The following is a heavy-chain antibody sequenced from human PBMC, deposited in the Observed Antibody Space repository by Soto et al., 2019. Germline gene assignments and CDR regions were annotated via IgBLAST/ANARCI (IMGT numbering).Heavy chain of an antibody. D-gene: IGHD3-16*01. J-gene: IGHJ3*02. Sequence: GGSLRLSCAASGFTFSSYVMTWVRQAPGKGLEWVSAISGSGGSTYYADSVKGRFTISRDNSKNTLYLQMNSLRAEDTAVYYCAKESVYDYVPAVPEGAFDIWGQGTMVTVSS. CDR2: ISGSGGST. CDR1: GFTFSSYV. V-gene: IGHV3-23*01. CDR3: AKESVYDYVPAVPEGAFDI.